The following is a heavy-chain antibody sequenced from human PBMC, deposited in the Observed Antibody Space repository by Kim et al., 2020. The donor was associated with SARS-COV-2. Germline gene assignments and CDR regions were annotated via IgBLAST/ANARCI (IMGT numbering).Heavy chain of an antibody. D-gene: IGHD1-26*01. V-gene: IGHV3-74*01. Sequence: YAESVKGRFTISRDNAKNTLFLQRNSLRVEDTAVYYCARGWGGRASGLDPWGQGTLVTVSS. J-gene: IGHJ5*02. CDR3: ARGWGGRASGLDP.